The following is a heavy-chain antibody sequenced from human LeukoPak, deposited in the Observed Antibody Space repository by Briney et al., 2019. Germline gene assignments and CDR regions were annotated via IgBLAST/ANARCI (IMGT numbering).Heavy chain of an antibody. D-gene: IGHD3-22*01. CDR1: GGSISSSSYY. CDR2: IYYSGST. J-gene: IGHJ6*03. V-gene: IGHV4-39*07. Sequence: NPSETLSLTCTVSGGSISSSSYYWGWIRQPPGKGLEWIGSIYYSGSTYYNPSLKSRVTISVDTSKNQFSLKLSSVTAADTAVYYCARETMKPVPPNYFYYYYMDVWGKGTTVTISS. CDR3: ARETMKPVPPNYFYYYYMDV.